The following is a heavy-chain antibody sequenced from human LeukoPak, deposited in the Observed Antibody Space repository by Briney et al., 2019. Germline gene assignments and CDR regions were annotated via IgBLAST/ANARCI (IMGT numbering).Heavy chain of an antibody. J-gene: IGHJ5*02. D-gene: IGHD3-10*01. CDR1: GFTFSSYG. CDR2: IRYDGSNK. V-gene: IGHV3-30*02. CDR3: AKGDTLLWFGDHRGGWFDP. Sequence: GGSLRLSCAASGFTFSSYGMHWVRQAPGKGLEGVAFIRYDGSNKYYADSVKGRFTISRDNSKNTLYLQMNSLTAEDTAVYYCAKGDTLLWFGDHRGGWFDPWGQGTLVTVSS.